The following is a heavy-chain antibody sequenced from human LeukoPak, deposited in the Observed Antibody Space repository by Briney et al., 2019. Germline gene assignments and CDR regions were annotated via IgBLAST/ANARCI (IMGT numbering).Heavy chain of an antibody. CDR2: ISGSGGST. V-gene: IGHV3-23*01. CDR1: GFTFSSYA. D-gene: IGHD3-10*01. CDR3: AKDLRSSGGRKYYYMDV. J-gene: IGHJ6*03. Sequence: PGGSLRLSCAASGFTFSSYAMSWVRQAPGKGLEWVSAISGSGGSTYYADSVQGRFTISRDNSKNTLYLQMNSLRAEDTALYYCAKDLRSSGGRKYYYMDVWGKGTTVTVSS.